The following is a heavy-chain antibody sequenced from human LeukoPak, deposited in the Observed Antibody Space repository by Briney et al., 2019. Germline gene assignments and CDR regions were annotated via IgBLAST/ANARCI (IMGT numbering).Heavy chain of an antibody. CDR3: ANADFWSGYDARLSYYFDY. Sequence: GGSLRLSCAASGFTFSSYAMSWVRQAPGKGLEWVSAISGSGGSTYYADSVKGRFTISRDNSKNTLYLQMNSLRAEDTAVYYCANADFWSGYDARLSYYFDYWGQGTLVTVSS. V-gene: IGHV3-23*01. CDR2: ISGSGGST. J-gene: IGHJ4*02. CDR1: GFTFSSYA. D-gene: IGHD3-3*01.